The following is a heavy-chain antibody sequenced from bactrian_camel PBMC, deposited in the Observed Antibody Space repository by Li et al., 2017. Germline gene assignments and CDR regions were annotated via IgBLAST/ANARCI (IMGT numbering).Heavy chain of an antibody. Sequence: VQLVESGGGLMQRGGSLGLSCAASGFLFGIWDMNWVRQAPGKGLEWVGTIFSDGDITYYGESMKGRFTISRDNAKDTLYLQMNSLKIEDTAVYYCALGSSRQATMTARGKGTQVTVS. D-gene: IGHD3*01. CDR1: GFLFGIWD. V-gene: IGHV3S40*01. J-gene: IGHJ4*01. CDR2: IFSDGDIT.